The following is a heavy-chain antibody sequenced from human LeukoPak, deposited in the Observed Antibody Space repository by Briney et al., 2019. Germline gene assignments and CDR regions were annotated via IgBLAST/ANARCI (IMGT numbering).Heavy chain of an antibody. J-gene: IGHJ4*02. D-gene: IGHD3-22*01. CDR2: IYTSGST. CDR1: GGSISSSSHY. V-gene: IGHV4-61*02. CDR3: ARYRQESSGQFDY. Sequence: SETLSLTCSVSGGSISSSSHYWNWIRQPAGKGLEWIGRIYTSGSTNYNPSLKNRVSMSVDTSKNQFSLKVSSVTAADTAVYYRARYRQESSGQFDYWGQGTLVTVSS.